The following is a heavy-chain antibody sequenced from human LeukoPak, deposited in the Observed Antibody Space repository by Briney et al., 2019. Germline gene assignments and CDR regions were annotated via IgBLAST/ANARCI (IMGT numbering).Heavy chain of an antibody. J-gene: IGHJ6*04. V-gene: IGHV1-18*04. Sequence: GASVKVSFKASGYTFTIYGISWVGQAPGQGLEGMGWISAYNGNTNYAQKLQGRVTMTTDTSTSTAYMELRSLRSDDTAVYYCARDLPYSSSWYYYYGMDVWGKGTTVTVSS. D-gene: IGHD6-13*01. CDR2: ISAYNGNT. CDR3: ARDLPYSSSWYYYYGMDV. CDR1: GYTFTIYG.